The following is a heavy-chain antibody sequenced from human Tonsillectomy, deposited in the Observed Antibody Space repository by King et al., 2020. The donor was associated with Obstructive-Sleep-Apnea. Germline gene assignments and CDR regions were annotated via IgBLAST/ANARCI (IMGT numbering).Heavy chain of an antibody. CDR2: IYPGDSDT. CDR1: GYRFSNYW. CDR3: AGQVHDYGGDSDHDVFNV. Sequence: VQLVESGAEVKKPGESLKISCKGSGYRFSNYWIAWVRQMPGKGLEWMGLIYPGDSDTRYSPSFQGQVTISADKSLTTAYLRWSSLKASDTAMYYCAGQVHDYGGDSDHDVFNVWGQGTRVTVSS. J-gene: IGHJ3*01. V-gene: IGHV5-51*01. D-gene: IGHD4-23*01.